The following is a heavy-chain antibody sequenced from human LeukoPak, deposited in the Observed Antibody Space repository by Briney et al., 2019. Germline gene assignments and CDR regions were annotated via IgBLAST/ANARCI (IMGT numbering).Heavy chain of an antibody. Sequence: ASVKVSCKASGYTFTSYGISWVRQAPGQGLVWMGWISAYNGNTNYAQKLQGRVTMTTDTSTSTAYMELRSLRSDDTAVYYCARVNDYGDYADYWGQGTLVTVSS. J-gene: IGHJ4*02. CDR2: ISAYNGNT. CDR1: GYTFTSYG. V-gene: IGHV1-18*01. D-gene: IGHD4-17*01. CDR3: ARVNDYGDYADY.